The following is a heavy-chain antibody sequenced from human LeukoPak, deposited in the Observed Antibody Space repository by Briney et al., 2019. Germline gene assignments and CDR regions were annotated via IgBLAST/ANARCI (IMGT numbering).Heavy chain of an antibody. J-gene: IGHJ4*02. Sequence: GGSLRLSCAASGFTFSNAWMSWVRQAPGKGLEWVGHIKSKADGGTTDFAAPVKGRFTISRDDSKNTLFLQMNSLKTEDTAVYYCTTGTWIQLWLADYWGQGTLVTVSS. CDR2: IKSKADGGTT. V-gene: IGHV3-15*01. CDR1: GFTFSNAW. CDR3: TTGTWIQLWLADY. D-gene: IGHD5-18*01.